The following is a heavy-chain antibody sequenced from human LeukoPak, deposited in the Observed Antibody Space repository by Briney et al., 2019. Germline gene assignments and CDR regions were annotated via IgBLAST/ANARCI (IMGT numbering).Heavy chain of an antibody. J-gene: IGHJ4*02. Sequence: PSETLSLTCTVSGGSISSSSYYWGWIRQPPGKGLEWIGSIYYSGSTYYNPSLKSRVTISVDTSKNQFSLKLSSVTAADTAVYYCASRSGGRWYWGQGTLVTVSS. CDR2: IYYSGST. CDR1: GGSISSSSYY. D-gene: IGHD1-26*01. CDR3: ASRSGGRWY. V-gene: IGHV4-39*01.